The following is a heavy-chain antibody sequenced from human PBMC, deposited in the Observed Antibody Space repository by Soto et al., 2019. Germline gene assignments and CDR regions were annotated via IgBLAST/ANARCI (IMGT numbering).Heavy chain of an antibody. CDR1: GGSISSGDYY. Sequence: PSETLSLTCTVSGGSISSGDYYWSWIRQPPGKGLEWIGYIYYSGSTYYNPSLKSRVTISVDTSKNQFSLKLSSVTAADTAVYYCARGRLYGPPRFSDYWGQGTLVTVSS. CDR2: IYYSGST. J-gene: IGHJ4*02. V-gene: IGHV4-30-4*01. CDR3: ARGRLYGPPRFSDY. D-gene: IGHD4-17*01.